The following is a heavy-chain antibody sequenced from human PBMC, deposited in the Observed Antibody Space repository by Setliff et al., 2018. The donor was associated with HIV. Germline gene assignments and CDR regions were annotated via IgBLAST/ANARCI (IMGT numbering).Heavy chain of an antibody. CDR2: IYHTGST. J-gene: IGHJ6*03. Sequence: SETLSLTCAVSGASINSNNWWSWVRQPPGKGLEWTGEIYHTGSTNYNPSLKSRVTISVDTSKNQFFLKLSSVTAADTAVYYCVRGYCSSTTCYDDYYYMDVWGKGSTVTVSS. CDR1: GASINSNNW. CDR3: VRGYCSSTTCYDDYYYMDV. V-gene: IGHV4-4*02. D-gene: IGHD2-2*01.